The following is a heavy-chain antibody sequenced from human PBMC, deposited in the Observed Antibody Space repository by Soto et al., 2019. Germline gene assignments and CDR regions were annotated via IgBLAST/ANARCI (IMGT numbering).Heavy chain of an antibody. V-gene: IGHV3-23*01. CDR3: AKDKSGSSWYLDY. CDR1: GFTFSSYA. J-gene: IGHJ4*02. D-gene: IGHD6-6*01. CDR2: ISGSGGST. Sequence: EVQLLESGGGLVQPGGSLRLSCAASGFTFSSYAMRWVRQAPGKGLEWVSAISGSGGSTYYADSVKGRFTISRDNSKNTLYLQMNSLRAEDTAVYYCAKDKSGSSWYLDYWGQGTLVTVSS.